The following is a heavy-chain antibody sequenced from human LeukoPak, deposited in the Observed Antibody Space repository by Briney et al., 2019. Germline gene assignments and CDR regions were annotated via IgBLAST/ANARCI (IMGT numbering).Heavy chain of an antibody. J-gene: IGHJ5*02. D-gene: IGHD6-13*01. Sequence: MTSETLSLTCTVSGGSISSYYWSWIRQPAGKGLEWLGRIYTSGSTNYNPSLKSRVTMSVDTSKNQFSLKLSSVTAADTAVYYCARDFQAEPSSWFNNWFDPWGQGTLVTVSS. V-gene: IGHV4-4*07. CDR1: GGSISSYY. CDR3: ARDFQAEPSSWFNNWFDP. CDR2: IYTSGST.